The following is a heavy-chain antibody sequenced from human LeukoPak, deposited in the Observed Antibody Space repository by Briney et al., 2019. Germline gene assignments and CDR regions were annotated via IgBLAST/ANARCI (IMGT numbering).Heavy chain of an antibody. CDR1: GSTFSSYS. J-gene: IGHJ3*02. D-gene: IGHD3-10*01. CDR2: ISSSSSTI. V-gene: IGHV3-48*02. CDR3: ARENYYGSGSYYNVHAFDI. Sequence: PGGSLRLSCAASGSTFSSYSMNWVRQAPRKGLEWVSYISSSSSTIYYADSVKGRFTISRDNAKNSLYLQMNSLRDEDTAVYYCARENYYGSGSYYNVHAFDIWGQGTMVTVSS.